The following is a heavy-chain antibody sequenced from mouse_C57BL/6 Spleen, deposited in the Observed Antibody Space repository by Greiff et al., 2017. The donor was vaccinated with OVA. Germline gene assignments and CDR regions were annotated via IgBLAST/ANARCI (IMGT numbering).Heavy chain of an antibody. CDR3: SRGGYPYYFDY. CDR1: GFNIKDYY. V-gene: IGHV14-2*01. J-gene: IGHJ2*01. CDR2: IDPEDGET. D-gene: IGHD2-2*01. Sequence: DVKLVESGAELVKPGASVKLSCTASGFNIKDYYMHWVKQRTEQGLEWIGRIDPEDGETKYAPKFQGKATITADTSSNTAYLQLSSLTTADTAVDYCSRGGYPYYFDYWGQGTTLTVSS.